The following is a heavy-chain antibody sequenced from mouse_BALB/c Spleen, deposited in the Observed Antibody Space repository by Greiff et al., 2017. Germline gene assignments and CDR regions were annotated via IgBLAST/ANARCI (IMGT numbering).Heavy chain of an antibody. D-gene: IGHD1-1*01. CDR2: IRSKSNNYAT. CDR1: GFTFNTYA. V-gene: IGHV10-1*02. Sequence: EVKLVESGGGLVQPKGSLKLSCAASGFTFNTYAMNWVRQAPGKGLEWVARIRSKSNNYATYYADSVKDRFTISRDDSQSMLYLQMNNLKTEDTAMYYCVRRGYGPYYAMDYWGQGTSVTVSS. J-gene: IGHJ4*01. CDR3: VRRGYGPYYAMDY.